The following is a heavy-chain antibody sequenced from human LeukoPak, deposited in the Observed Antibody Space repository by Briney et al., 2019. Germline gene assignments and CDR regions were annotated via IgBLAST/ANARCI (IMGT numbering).Heavy chain of an antibody. J-gene: IGHJ4*02. Sequence: ASVKVSCKASGGTFSSYAISWVRQAPGQGLEWMGRIIPIFGTANYAQKFQGRVTITTDESMSTAYMELSSLRSEDTAVYYCATNANPYYYDSSGYFHFDYWGQGTLVTVSS. V-gene: IGHV1-69*05. D-gene: IGHD3-22*01. CDR1: GGTFSSYA. CDR2: IIPIFGTA. CDR3: ATNANPYYYDSSGYFHFDY.